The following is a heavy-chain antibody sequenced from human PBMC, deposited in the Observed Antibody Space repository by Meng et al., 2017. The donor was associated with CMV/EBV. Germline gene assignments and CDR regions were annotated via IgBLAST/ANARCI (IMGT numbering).Heavy chain of an antibody. D-gene: IGHD1-14*01. CDR1: GFTFSDYA. CDR3: AKLMPPATSEVFDP. Sequence: GESLKISCTASGFTFSDYAMSWVRQPPGMGLEWVSTSGSRDDTYYADSVKGRFTISRDNSKNTMYLQMNSLRAEDTAVYYCAKLMPPATSEVFDPWGQGTLVTVSS. J-gene: IGHJ5*02. V-gene: IGHV3-23*01. CDR2: SGSRDDT.